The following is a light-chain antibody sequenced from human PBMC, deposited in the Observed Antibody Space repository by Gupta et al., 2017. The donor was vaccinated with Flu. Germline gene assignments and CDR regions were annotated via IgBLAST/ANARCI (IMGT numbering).Light chain of an antibody. Sequence: IQMTQAPSSLSASLGDRVTFNCRASQNINSYLSWYQQKPGEVPELLIYAASSLQSGVPSRFSGSGSGTDFILTISWLRPEDFASSYCQQYYSSPLTFGRGTKVEIK. CDR1: QNINSY. CDR2: AAS. J-gene: IGKJ4*01. CDR3: QQYYSSPLT. V-gene: IGKV1-39*01.